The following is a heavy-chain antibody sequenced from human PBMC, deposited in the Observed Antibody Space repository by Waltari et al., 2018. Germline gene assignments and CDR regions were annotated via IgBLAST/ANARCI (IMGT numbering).Heavy chain of an antibody. V-gene: IGHV3-30*02. Sequence: QVQLVESGGGVVQPGGSLRLSCAASGFTFSSYGMHWVRQAPGKGLEWVAFIRYDVSNKYYADSVKGRFTISRDNSKNTLYLQMNSLRAEDTAVYYCAKGAYYSSGWYREKNWFDPWGQGTLVTVSS. D-gene: IGHD6-19*01. CDR2: IRYDVSNK. CDR3: AKGAYYSSGWYREKNWFDP. J-gene: IGHJ5*02. CDR1: GFTFSSYG.